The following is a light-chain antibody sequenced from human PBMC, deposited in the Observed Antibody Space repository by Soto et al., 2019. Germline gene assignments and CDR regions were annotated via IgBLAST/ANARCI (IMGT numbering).Light chain of an antibody. CDR3: CSYAGTYTWI. CDR2: AVS. Sequence: QSVLTQPRSVSGSPGQSVSISCTGTNSDIGNYNLVSWYQQPPGKAPKLIISAVSRRPSGVPDRFSGSKSGNTASLTISGLQADDEADYYCCSYAGTYTWIFGGGTKLTVL. J-gene: IGLJ2*01. CDR1: NSDIGNYNL. V-gene: IGLV2-11*01.